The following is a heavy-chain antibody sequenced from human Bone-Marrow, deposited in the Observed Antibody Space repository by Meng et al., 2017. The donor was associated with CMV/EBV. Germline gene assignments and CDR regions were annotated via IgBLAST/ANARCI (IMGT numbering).Heavy chain of an antibody. Sequence: GSLRLSCTVSGGSVSSGSYYWSWIRQPPGKGLEWIGYIYYSGSTNCNPSLKSRVTISVDTSKNQFSLKLSSVTAADTAVYYCARAAGTIDYWGQGTLVTVSS. CDR2: IYYSGST. V-gene: IGHV4-61*01. CDR3: ARAAGTIDY. J-gene: IGHJ4*02. D-gene: IGHD6-13*01. CDR1: GGSVSSGSYY.